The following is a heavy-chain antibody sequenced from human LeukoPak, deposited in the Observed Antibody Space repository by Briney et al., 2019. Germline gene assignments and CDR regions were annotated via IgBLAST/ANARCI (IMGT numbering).Heavy chain of an antibody. CDR3: ARGPELYYFDY. V-gene: IGHV4-34*01. D-gene: IGHD1-7*01. Sequence: PSETLSLTCAVYGGSFSGYYWSWIRQPPGKGLEWIGEINHSGSTNYNPSLKSRVTISVDTSKNQFSLKLSSVTAADTAVYYCARGPELYYFDYWGQGTLVTVSS. CDR1: GGSFSGYY. CDR2: INHSGST. J-gene: IGHJ4*02.